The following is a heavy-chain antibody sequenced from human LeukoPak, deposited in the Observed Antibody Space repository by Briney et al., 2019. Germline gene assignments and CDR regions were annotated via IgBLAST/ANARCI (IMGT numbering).Heavy chain of an antibody. D-gene: IGHD1-26*01. J-gene: IGHJ4*02. V-gene: IGHV4-39*01. Sequence: SGTLSLTCAVSSASISGSGYYWGWIRQPPGKGLEWIGNIYYSGSTYYNASLQSRVTISIGMSKNEFSLRLNSVTAADTAMYYCAKSGGYGLIDYWGQGTLVTVSS. CDR1: SASISGSGYY. CDR2: IYYSGST. CDR3: AKSGGYGLIDY.